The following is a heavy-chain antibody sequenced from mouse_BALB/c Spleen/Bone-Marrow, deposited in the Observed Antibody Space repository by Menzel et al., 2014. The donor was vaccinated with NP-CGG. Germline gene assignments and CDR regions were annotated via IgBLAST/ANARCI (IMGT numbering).Heavy chain of an antibody. CDR3: AREGTYYAYFDY. CDR2: INPTRGYT. D-gene: IGHD1-1*01. Sequence: SAAELTRPGASVKMSCKASGYTFTSYTIQWVKQRPGQGLEWIGYINPTRGYTDYNQEFKDKTTLTADKSSSTAYMQLSSLTSEDSAVYFCAREGTYYAYFDYWGQGTTLTVSS. J-gene: IGHJ2*01. CDR1: GYTFTSYT. V-gene: IGHV1-4*02.